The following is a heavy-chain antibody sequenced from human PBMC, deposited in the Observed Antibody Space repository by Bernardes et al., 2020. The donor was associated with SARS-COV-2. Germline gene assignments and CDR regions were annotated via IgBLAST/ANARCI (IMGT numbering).Heavy chain of an antibody. CDR2: INPSGGST. CDR3: ARDFTVTTATDYYYYGMDV. D-gene: IGHD4-4*01. CDR1: GYTFTSYY. V-gene: IGHV1-46*01. Sequence: ASVKVSCKASGYTFTSYYMHWVRQAPGQGLEWMGIINPSGGSTSYAQKFQGRVTMTRDTSTSTVYMELSSLRSEDTAVYYCARDFTVTTATDYYYYGMDVWGQGTTVTVSS. J-gene: IGHJ6*02.